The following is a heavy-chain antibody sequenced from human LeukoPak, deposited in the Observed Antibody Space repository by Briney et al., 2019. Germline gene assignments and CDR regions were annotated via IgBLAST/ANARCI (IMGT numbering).Heavy chain of an antibody. V-gene: IGHV3-15*01. CDR3: TTADYISGIPLY. CDR2: IISRTNGGTT. CDR1: GFTVSSNY. Sequence: GGSLRLSCAASGFTVSSNYMSWVRQAPGKGLEWVGRIISRTNGGTTEYAAPVKGRFSISRDDSKNTQYLQMDSLKTEDTAMYYCTTADYISGIPLYWGQGTLVTVSS. J-gene: IGHJ4*02. D-gene: IGHD3-10*01.